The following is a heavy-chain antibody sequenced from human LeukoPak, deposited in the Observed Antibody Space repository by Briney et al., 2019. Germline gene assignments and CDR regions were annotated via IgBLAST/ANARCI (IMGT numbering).Heavy chain of an antibody. CDR1: GYSFTSYW. CDR2: SYPGDSDT. Sequence: GESLKISCKGSGYSFTSYWIGWVRPIPGKGLAWMGISYPGDSDTRYSPSFQGQVTNSADKSSSTAYLQWSSLKASDTAMYYCARLEDYYYYYMDVWGKGTTVTVSS. CDR3: ARLEDYYYYYMDV. V-gene: IGHV5-51*01. J-gene: IGHJ6*03.